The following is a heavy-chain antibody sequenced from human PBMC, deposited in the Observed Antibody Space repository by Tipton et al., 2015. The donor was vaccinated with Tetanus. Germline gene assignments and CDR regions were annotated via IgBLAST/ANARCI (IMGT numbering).Heavy chain of an antibody. J-gene: IGHJ3*02. Sequence: QVQLVQSGGEVKQPGASVTVSCKASGYRPTNYGISWVRQAPGQGLEWLGWISGYSGHTNYAQQVQGRVTMTTDTSTSTAYLELRSLRSDDTALYFCARDADMWATRKVFDIWGQGTLVTVTS. V-gene: IGHV1-18*01. CDR2: ISGYSGHT. D-gene: IGHD1-14*01. CDR1: GYRPTNYG. CDR3: ARDADMWATRKVFDI.